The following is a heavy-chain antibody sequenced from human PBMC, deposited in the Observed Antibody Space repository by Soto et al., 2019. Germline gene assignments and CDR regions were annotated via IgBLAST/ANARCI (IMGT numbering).Heavy chain of an antibody. CDR3: ARGRHGYEHKEYYFDY. CDR1: GGSISSYY. J-gene: IGHJ4*02. CDR2: IYYSGST. Sequence: NPSETLSLTCTVSGGSISSYYWSWIRQPPGKGLEWIGYIYYSGSTNYNPSLKSRVTISVDTSKNQCPLKLSSVTAEDTAVYYCARGRHGYEHKEYYFDYWGQGTLVTVSS. D-gene: IGHD5-12*01. V-gene: IGHV4-59*08.